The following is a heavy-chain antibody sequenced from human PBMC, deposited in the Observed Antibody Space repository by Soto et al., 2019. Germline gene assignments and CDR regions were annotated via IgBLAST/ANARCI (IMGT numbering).Heavy chain of an antibody. CDR3: AREAIVATTDYYYGMDV. CDR2: IWCDGSNK. J-gene: IGHJ6*02. D-gene: IGHD5-12*01. V-gene: IGHV3-33*01. Sequence: QVQLVESGGGVVQPGRSLRLSCAASGFTFSSYGMHWVRQAPGKGLEWVAVIWCDGSNKYYADSVKGRFTISRDNSKNTLYLQMNSLRAEDTAVYYCAREAIVATTDYYYGMDVWGQGTTVTVSS. CDR1: GFTFSSYG.